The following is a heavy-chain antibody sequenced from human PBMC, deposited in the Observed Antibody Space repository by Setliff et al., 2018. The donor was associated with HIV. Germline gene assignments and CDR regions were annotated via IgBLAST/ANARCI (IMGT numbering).Heavy chain of an antibody. J-gene: IGHJ6*02. CDR1: GGTFSSYS. CDR2: IIPIYGTP. CDR3: ARGDYGSGSYYPYYFYYGMDV. V-gene: IGHV1-69*13. D-gene: IGHD3-10*01. Sequence: SVKVSCKASGGTFSSYSINWVRQAPGQGLEWMGGIIPIYGTPIYAQKFQGRVTITADESTSTAYMELSSLRSEDTAVYYCARGDYGSGSYYPYYFYYGMDVCGQGTTVTVSS.